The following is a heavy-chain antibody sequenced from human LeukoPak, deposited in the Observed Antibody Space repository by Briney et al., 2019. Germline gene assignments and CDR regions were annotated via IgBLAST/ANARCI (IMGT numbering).Heavy chain of an antibody. V-gene: IGHV1-46*01. D-gene: IGHD2-15*01. CDR2: INPSGGST. J-gene: IGHJ6*03. Sequence: ASVKVSCKASGYTFTSYYMHWVRQAPGQGLEWMGIINPSGGSTSYAQKFQGRVTMTRDTSTSTVYMELSSLRSEDTAVYYCATSSGRYCSGGSCYSPYYYYYMDVWGKGTTVTVSS. CDR1: GYTFTSYY. CDR3: ATSSGRYCSGGSCYSPYYYYYMDV.